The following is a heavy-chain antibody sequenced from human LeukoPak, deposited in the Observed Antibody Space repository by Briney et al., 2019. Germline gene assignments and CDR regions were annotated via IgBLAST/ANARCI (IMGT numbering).Heavy chain of an antibody. Sequence: GGSLRLSCAASGFTFSNHAMSWVRPAPGKGLQWVAVISGGGRTTEYADFVKGRFTISRDNSKNTLSLQMNSLTVKDTAIYFCAKNVVVKRYIDFWGQGTLVTVSS. CDR1: GFTFSNHA. J-gene: IGHJ4*02. V-gene: IGHV3-23*01. D-gene: IGHD2-15*01. CDR2: ISGGGRTT. CDR3: AKNVVVKRYIDF.